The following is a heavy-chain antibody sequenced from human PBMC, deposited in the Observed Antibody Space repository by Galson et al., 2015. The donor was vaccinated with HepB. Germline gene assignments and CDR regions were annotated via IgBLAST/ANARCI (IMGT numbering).Heavy chain of an antibody. D-gene: IGHD6-13*01. CDR3: AKDSSYFYGLDV. J-gene: IGHJ6*02. V-gene: IGHV3-23*01. CDR2: ISGSGGST. Sequence: RLSCAASGFTFSSSAMSWVRQAPGKGLEWVSVISGSGGSTNYADSVKGRFSISRDNSKNTLFLQMNSLRAEDTAVYYCAKDSSYFYGLDVWGQGTTVTVSS. CDR1: GFTFSSSA.